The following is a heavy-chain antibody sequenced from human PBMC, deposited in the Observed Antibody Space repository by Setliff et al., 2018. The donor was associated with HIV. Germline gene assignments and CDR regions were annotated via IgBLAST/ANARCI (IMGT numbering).Heavy chain of an antibody. Sequence: SETLSLTCAVYGGSFSGYYWSWIRQPPGKGLEWLGEIDHTGSTNYNLSLKSRITMSADPSKNQFSLKVRSVIAADTALYYCARGRNYGSPYFYYMDVWAAGTTVTVSS. J-gene: IGHJ6*03. CDR1: GGSFSGYY. V-gene: IGHV4-34*01. CDR2: IDHTGST. D-gene: IGHD3-10*01. CDR3: ARGRNYGSPYFYYMDV.